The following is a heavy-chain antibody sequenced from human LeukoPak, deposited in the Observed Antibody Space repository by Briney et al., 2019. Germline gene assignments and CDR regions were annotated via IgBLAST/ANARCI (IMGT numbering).Heavy chain of an antibody. CDR3: ARGTYGGLPTSYYYYYMDV. J-gene: IGHJ6*03. V-gene: IGHV1-2*02. D-gene: IGHD4-23*01. CDR1: GYTFTVYY. CDR2: IYPDSGGT. Sequence: ASVKVSCKASGYTFTVYYVHWVRQAPGQGLEWMGWIYPDSGGTTYAEKFQGRVTMTRDTSITTAYLELSRLRSDDTAVYYCARGTYGGLPTSYYYYYMDVWGKGTTVTISS.